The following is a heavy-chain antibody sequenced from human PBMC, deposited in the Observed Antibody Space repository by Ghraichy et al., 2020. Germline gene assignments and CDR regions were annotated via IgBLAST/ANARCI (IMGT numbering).Heavy chain of an antibody. J-gene: IGHJ6*02. CDR1: GFTFNSYS. Sequence: GESLNISCAASGFTFNSYSMNWVRQAPGKGLEWVSSISRSSRYIYYADSVRGRFTISRDNDKNSLYLQMDSLRAEDTAVYYCAGNYLYYYAFDIWGQGTTVTVSS. V-gene: IGHV3-21*01. CDR3: AGNYLYYYAFDI. D-gene: IGHD3-16*02. CDR2: ISRSSRYI.